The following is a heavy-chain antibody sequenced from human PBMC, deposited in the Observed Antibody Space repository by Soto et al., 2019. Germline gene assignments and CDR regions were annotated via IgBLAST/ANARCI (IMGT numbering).Heavy chain of an antibody. Sequence: SETLSLTCTVSGGSISSSNYYWAWIRQPPGKGLEWIGNIYYTEGTYYNPSLKSRVTISVDTSENQVSLKLFSVTAADTALYYCVSAAKWELLFDYWGQGIQVTVSS. CDR2: IYYTEGT. CDR3: VSAAKWELLFDY. CDR1: GGSISSSNYY. V-gene: IGHV4-39*01. J-gene: IGHJ4*02. D-gene: IGHD1-26*01.